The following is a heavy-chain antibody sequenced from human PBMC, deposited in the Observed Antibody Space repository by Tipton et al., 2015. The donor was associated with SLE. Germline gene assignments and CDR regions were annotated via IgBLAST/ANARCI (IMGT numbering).Heavy chain of an antibody. D-gene: IGHD3-10*01. CDR1: SYTFTSYG. CDR3: ARDLFVYYYGAGTLHYYYYYMDV. V-gene: IGHV1-18*01. J-gene: IGHJ6*03. Sequence: QSGAEVKKPGASVKVSCKASSYTFTSYGISWVRQAPGQGLEWMGWISGYNGNTDYAQKLQGRVTMTTDTSTSTAYMELRSLRSDDAAVYYCARDLFVYYYGAGTLHYYYYYMDVWGKGTTVTVSS. CDR2: ISGYNGNT.